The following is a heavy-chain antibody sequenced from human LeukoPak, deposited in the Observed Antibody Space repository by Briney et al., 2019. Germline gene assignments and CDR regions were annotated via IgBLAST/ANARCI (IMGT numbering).Heavy chain of an antibody. CDR2: ISGSGGST. Sequence: GGSLRLSCAASGFTFSSYAMSWVRQAPGKGLEWASAISGSGGSTYYADSVKGRFTISRDNSKNTLYLQMNSLRAEDTAVYYCAKALIAVAGFLAYDYWGQGTLVTVSS. CDR1: GFTFSSYA. D-gene: IGHD6-19*01. J-gene: IGHJ4*02. CDR3: AKALIAVAGFLAYDY. V-gene: IGHV3-23*01.